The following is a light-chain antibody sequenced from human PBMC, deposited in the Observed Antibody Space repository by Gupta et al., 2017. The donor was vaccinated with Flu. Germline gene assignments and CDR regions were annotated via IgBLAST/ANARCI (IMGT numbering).Light chain of an antibody. J-gene: IGLJ2*01. CDR2: SNM. Sequence: QSVLTQPPSASGTPGQRVTISCSGSSSNIGSNTVNWYQQPPGTAPKLLIYSNMQRPAGAPDRFSGSKAGTSASLAISGLQSEEEADYYCAAWDDSMNALFGGGTKLTVL. CDR3: AAWDDSMNAL. V-gene: IGLV1-44*01. CDR1: SSNIGSNT.